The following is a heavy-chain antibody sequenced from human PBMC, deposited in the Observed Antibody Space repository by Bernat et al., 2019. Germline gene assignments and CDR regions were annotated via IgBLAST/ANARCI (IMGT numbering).Heavy chain of an antibody. V-gene: IGHV3-15*01. CDR2: IKSKTDGGKT. CDR1: GFTFSNAW. J-gene: IGHJ4*02. Sequence: EVQLVESGGGLVKPGGSLRLSCAASGFTFSNAWMSWVRQAPGKGLEWVGRIKSKTDGGKTDYAAPVKGRFTISRDDSKNTLYLQMNSLKTEDTAVYYCTTEGPFYWGQGTLVTVSS. CDR3: TTEGPFY.